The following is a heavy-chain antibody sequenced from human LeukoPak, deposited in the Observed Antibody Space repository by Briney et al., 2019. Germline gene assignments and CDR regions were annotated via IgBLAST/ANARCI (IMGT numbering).Heavy chain of an antibody. CDR1: GYSISSGYY. CDR2: IYHSGGT. CDR3: ARDYYGSGGWFDP. V-gene: IGHV4-38-2*02. J-gene: IGHJ5*02. Sequence: PSETLSLTCTVSGYSISSGYYWGWIRQPPGKGLEWIGSIYHSGGTYYNPSLKSRVTISVDTSKNQFSLKLSSVTAADTALYYCARDYYGSGGWFDPWGQGTLVTVSS. D-gene: IGHD3-10*01.